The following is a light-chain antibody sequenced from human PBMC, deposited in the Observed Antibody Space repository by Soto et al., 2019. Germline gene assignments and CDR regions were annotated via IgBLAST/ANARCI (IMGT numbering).Light chain of an antibody. J-gene: IGKJ1*01. CDR1: QSISSY. CDR2: DAS. Sequence: DIQMTQSPSSLSASVGDRVTITCRASQSISSYLNWYQQKPGKAPKLLIYDASNLESGVPSRFSGRGSGTEFTLTISSLQPDDFASYYCHQYNSYSWTFGQGTKVDIK. V-gene: IGKV1-5*01. CDR3: HQYNSYSWT.